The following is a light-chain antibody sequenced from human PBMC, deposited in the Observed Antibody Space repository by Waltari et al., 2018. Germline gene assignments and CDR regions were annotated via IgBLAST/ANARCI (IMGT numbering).Light chain of an antibody. CDR1: QSISTW. CDR3: QQYYSSPWT. CDR2: KAS. V-gene: IGKV1-5*03. J-gene: IGKJ1*01. Sequence: DIQMTQSPSTLSASVGDRATITCRASQSISTWLAWYQQKPGKAPKLLIYKASDLESGVPSRFGGSGSGTEFTLTISSLQPDDFATYHCQQYYSSPWTFGRGTKVEI.